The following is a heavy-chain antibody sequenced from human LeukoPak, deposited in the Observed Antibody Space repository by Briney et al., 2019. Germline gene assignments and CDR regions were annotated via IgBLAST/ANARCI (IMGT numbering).Heavy chain of an antibody. CDR2: ISSSGSTI. CDR1: GFSFSANQ. Sequence: GGSLRLSCTASGFSFSANQMAWIRQAPGKGLEWVSHISSSGSTIFYVDSVKGRFTISRDDAKNSVYLEMNSLRAEDTAVYYCAVVRGVMGYWGQGTLVTVSS. CDR3: AVVRGVMGY. D-gene: IGHD3-10*01. V-gene: IGHV3-11*01. J-gene: IGHJ4*02.